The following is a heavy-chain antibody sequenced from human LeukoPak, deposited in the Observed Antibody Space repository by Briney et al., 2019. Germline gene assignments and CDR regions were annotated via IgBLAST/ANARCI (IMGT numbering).Heavy chain of an antibody. D-gene: IGHD3-3*01. CDR1: GFTFSSYG. J-gene: IGHJ4*02. CDR3: AKDGSGRNFWSGYYEYYFDY. V-gene: IGHV3-30*02. CDR2: IRYDGSNK. Sequence: GGSLRLSCAASGFTFSSYGMHWVRQAPGKGLEWVAFIRYDGSNKYYADSVKGRFTISRDNAKNSLYLQMNSLRAEDMALYYCAKDGSGRNFWSGYYEYYFDYWGQGTLVTVSS.